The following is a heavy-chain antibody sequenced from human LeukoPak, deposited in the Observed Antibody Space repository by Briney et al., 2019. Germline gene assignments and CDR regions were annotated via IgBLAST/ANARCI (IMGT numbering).Heavy chain of an antibody. D-gene: IGHD3-3*01. J-gene: IGHJ6*03. CDR3: ARDGELRFLGYYMDV. CDR1: RFTFSSYS. Sequence: GGSLRLSCAASRFTFSSYSMNWVRQAPGKGLEWFSSISSSSSYIYYADSVKGRFTISRDNAKNSLYLQMNSLRADDTAVYYCARDGELRFLGYYMDVWGKGTTVTVSS. V-gene: IGHV3-21*01. CDR2: ISSSSSYI.